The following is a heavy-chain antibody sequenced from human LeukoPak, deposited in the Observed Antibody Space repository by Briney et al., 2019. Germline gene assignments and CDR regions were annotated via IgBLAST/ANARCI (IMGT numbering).Heavy chain of an antibody. CDR1: GGSISSYY. J-gene: IGHJ4*02. D-gene: IGHD6-19*01. CDR3: ARVSAYSSGWSFDY. V-gene: IGHV4-59*01. Sequence: NPSETLSLTCTVSGGSISSYYWSWIRQPPGKGLEWIGYIYYSGSTNYNPSLKSRVTISVDTSKNQLSLKLSSVTAADTAVYYCARVSAYSSGWSFDYWGQGTLVTVSS. CDR2: IYYSGST.